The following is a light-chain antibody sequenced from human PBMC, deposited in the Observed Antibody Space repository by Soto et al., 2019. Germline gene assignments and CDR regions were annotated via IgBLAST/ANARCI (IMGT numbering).Light chain of an antibody. J-gene: IGLJ2*01. V-gene: IGLV2-14*01. CDR3: SSYTRSDTGV. Sequence: QSALTQPASVSGSPGQSITISCTGTSSDVGGYNYVSWYQQHPGKAPKLIIYDVSNRPSGVSNRFSDSKSGNTASLTISGLQAEDEADYYCSSYTRSDTGVFGGGTQLTVL. CDR2: DVS. CDR1: SSDVGGYNY.